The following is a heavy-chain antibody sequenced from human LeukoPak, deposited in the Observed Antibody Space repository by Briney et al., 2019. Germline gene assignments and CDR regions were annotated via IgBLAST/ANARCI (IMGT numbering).Heavy chain of an antibody. CDR2: IYYIGTT. D-gene: IGHD6-19*01. CDR1: GGSIGSYY. CDR3: ARDKEVAGANVDPPYYYYYGMDV. V-gene: IGHV4-59*01. J-gene: IGHJ6*02. Sequence: SSETLSLTCTVSGGSIGSYYWSRLRQPPGKGLEWIGYIYYIGTTNYNPSLKSRVTISVDTSKNQFSLKLTSVTAADTAVYFCARDKEVAGANVDPPYYYYYGMDVWGQGTTVTVSS.